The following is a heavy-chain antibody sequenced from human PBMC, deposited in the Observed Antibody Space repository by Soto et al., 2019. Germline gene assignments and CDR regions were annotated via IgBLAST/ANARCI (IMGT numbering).Heavy chain of an antibody. CDR3: AREEGGYSYGLYFYYGMDV. CDR1: GFTFSNTW. CDR2: IDNNGIST. Sequence: GGSLRLSFAASGFTFSNTWMHWVRQAPGKGLVWVSRIDNNGISTTYADSVKGRFTISRDNAKNTLYLQMNSLRAEDTAVYYCAREEGGYSYGLYFYYGMDVGGQGTTVTVSS. J-gene: IGHJ6*02. D-gene: IGHD5-18*01. V-gene: IGHV3-74*01.